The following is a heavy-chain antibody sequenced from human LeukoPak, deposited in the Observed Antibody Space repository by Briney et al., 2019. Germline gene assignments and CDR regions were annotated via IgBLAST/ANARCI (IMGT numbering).Heavy chain of an antibody. Sequence: ASVKVSCKASGNTLTNYGLSCVRHPPGQGLEWMGWISAYNGDTHYAQAFQGRVTMTTDTSTSTAYMELRSLRSDDTAVYYCARDFEHCTTSSCYALFDYWGQGTLVTVSS. J-gene: IGHJ4*02. CDR2: ISAYNGDT. V-gene: IGHV1-18*01. CDR1: GNTLTNYG. CDR3: ARDFEHCTTSSCYALFDY. D-gene: IGHD2-2*01.